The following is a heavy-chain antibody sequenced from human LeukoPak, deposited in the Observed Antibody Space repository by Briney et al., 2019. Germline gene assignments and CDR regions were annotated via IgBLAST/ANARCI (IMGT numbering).Heavy chain of an antibody. Sequence: KPSETLSLPCTVSGDSISRGSDYWSWIRRPPGKGLLWFEYIYYSVSTNYNPSLKSRGTISVDTSKNQFSLKLSSVTAADTAVYYCARLTTVVIYWYFDLWGRGTLVTVSS. V-gene: IGHV4-61*01. D-gene: IGHD4-23*01. CDR2: IYYSVST. J-gene: IGHJ2*01. CDR1: GDSISRGSDY. CDR3: ARLTTVVIYWYFDL.